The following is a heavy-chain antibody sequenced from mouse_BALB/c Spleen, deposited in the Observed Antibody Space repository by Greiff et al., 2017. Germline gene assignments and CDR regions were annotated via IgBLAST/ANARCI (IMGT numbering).Heavy chain of an antibody. Sequence: VQLQQSGAGLVKPGASVKLSCTASGFTFNDSYMHWVKQRPEQGLEWIGRIYPGNGSTKYDPKFQGKATITADTSSNTAYLQLRSLTSEDTAVYYCGRRGGYEAMAYWGQGTLVTVSA. J-gene: IGHJ3*01. CDR1: GFTFNDSY. V-gene: IGHV14-3*02. CDR2: IYPGNGST. CDR3: GRRGGYEAMAY. D-gene: IGHD2-2*01.